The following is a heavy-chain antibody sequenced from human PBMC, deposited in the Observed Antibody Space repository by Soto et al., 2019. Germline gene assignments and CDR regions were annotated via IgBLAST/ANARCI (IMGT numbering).Heavy chain of an antibody. D-gene: IGHD5-18*01. J-gene: IGHJ4*02. CDR1: GGTFSTYA. CDR2: IIPMFGTA. V-gene: IGHV1-69*12. CDR3: ASGIQLLIRRINNGYSG. Sequence: QVQLVQSGAEVKKPESSVKVSCKAPGGTFSTYAISWVRQAPGQGLEWMGGIIPMFGTANYAQRFQDRVTITADESTNTVYMELSRLRSEDTAVYFCASGIQLLIRRINNGYSGWGQGTLVTVSS.